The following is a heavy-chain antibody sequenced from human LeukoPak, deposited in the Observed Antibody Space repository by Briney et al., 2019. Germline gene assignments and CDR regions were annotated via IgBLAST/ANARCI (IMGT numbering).Heavy chain of an antibody. D-gene: IGHD1-1*01. CDR1: GITFSSNY. Sequence: PGGSLRLSCAASGITFSSNYMTWVRQAPGKGLEWLSVIYSGGDTYYADSVKGRFTISRGNSKNTLFLQMNSLRAEDTAVYYCARRTGEGFFDYWGQGTLVTVSS. CDR3: ARRTGEGFFDY. CDR2: IYSGGDT. V-gene: IGHV3-66*01. J-gene: IGHJ4*02.